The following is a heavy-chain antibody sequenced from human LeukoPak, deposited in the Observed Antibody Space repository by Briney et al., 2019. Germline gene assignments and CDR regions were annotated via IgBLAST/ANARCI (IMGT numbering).Heavy chain of an antibody. CDR1: GLTFSRYA. Sequence: PGGSLRLSCAASGLTFSRYAMSWVRQAPGKGLEWVSAISASGGSTYYADSVKGPVTISRDNSKNTLYLQMNSLRVEDTAVYYCAKEVYYFDTSGLYSFAFDIWGQGTMVTVPS. J-gene: IGHJ3*02. V-gene: IGHV3-23*01. CDR3: AKEVYYFDTSGLYSFAFDI. D-gene: IGHD3-22*01. CDR2: ISASGGST.